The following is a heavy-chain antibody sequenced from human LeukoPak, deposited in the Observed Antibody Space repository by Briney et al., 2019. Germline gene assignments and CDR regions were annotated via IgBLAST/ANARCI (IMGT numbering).Heavy chain of an antibody. D-gene: IGHD1-26*01. CDR2: ISSSSSYI. CDR3: ASGGIYYGAAFDF. Sequence: GGSLRLSCAASGFTFSSYSMNWVRQAPGKGLEWVSSISSSSSYIYYADPVKGRFTISRDNAKNSLYLQMNSLRAEDTALYYCASGGIYYGAAFDFWGQGSLVTVSA. CDR1: GFTFSSYS. V-gene: IGHV3-21*04. J-gene: IGHJ4*02.